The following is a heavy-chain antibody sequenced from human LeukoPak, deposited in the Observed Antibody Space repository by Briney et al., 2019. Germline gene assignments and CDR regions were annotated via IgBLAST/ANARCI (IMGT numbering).Heavy chain of an antibody. D-gene: IGHD4-17*01. CDR3: ARDDYGDHGWFDP. Sequence: SETLSLTCTVSGDSISTHYWTWIRQPPGKGLDWIGHIHYSGSTNYNPSLKSRVTISVDTSKNQFSLKLSSVTAADTAVYYCARDDYGDHGWFDPWGQGTLVTVSS. J-gene: IGHJ5*02. V-gene: IGHV4-59*11. CDR1: GDSISTHY. CDR2: IHYSGST.